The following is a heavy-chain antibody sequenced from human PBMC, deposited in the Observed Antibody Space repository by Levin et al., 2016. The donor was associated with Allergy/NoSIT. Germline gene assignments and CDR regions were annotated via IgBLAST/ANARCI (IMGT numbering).Heavy chain of an antibody. D-gene: IGHD6-13*01. CDR3: ARDPSIAAAGTLGGYGDYYYYGMDV. V-gene: IGHV3-33*01. J-gene: IGHJ6*02. Sequence: GESLKISCAASGFTFSSYGMHWVRQAPGKGLEWVAVIWYDGSNKYYADSVKGRFTISRDNSKNTLYLQMNSLRAEDTAVYYCARDPSIAAAGTLGGYGDYYYYGMDVWGQGTTVTVSS. CDR1: GFTFSSYG. CDR2: IWYDGSNK.